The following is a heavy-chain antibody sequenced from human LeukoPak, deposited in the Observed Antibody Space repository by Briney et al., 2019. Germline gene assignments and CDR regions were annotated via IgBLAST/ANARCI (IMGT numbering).Heavy chain of an antibody. CDR1: GYFISSGYY. J-gene: IGHJ3*01. D-gene: IGHD3-22*01. V-gene: IGHV4-38-2*01. Sequence: SETLSLTCAVSGYFISSGYYWGWVRQPPGKGLEWNGRIYPSGSTYYHPSLQSRVTISVATSKTQFSLKLSSVTAADTAVYYCARSVLYYYDSSGYRADAFDFWGQGTTVTVSS. CDR2: IYPSGST. CDR3: ARSVLYYYDSSGYRADAFDF.